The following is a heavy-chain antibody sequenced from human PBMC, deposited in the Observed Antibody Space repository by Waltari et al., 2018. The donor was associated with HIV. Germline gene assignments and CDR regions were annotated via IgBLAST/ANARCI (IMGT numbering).Heavy chain of an antibody. CDR1: GFNFRTSS. D-gene: IGHD6-19*01. Sequence: EVQILESGGGLTQPGGSLRLYCVVSGFNFRTSSMSWIRQAPGEGGEGVSGIRGSGGDAKYADYVKGLVTMSRDNSNNTAYLQMKYLRDEDTAGYVCARSGVSQWVVRCWVMALWSGGTPVTVSS. V-gene: IGHV3-23*01. CDR3: ARSGVSQWVVRCWVMAL. CDR2: IRGSGGDA. J-gene: IGHJ2*01.